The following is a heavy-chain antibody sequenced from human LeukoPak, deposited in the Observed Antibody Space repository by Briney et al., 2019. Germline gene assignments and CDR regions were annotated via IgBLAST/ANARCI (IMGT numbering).Heavy chain of an antibody. D-gene: IGHD6-19*01. CDR3: ARDADSSGWYYYYGMDA. J-gene: IGHJ6*02. V-gene: IGHV6-1*01. Sequence: SQTLSLTCAISGDGVSSNSAAWNWIRQSPSRGLEWLGRTYYRSKWYNDYAVSVKSRITINPDTSKNQFSLQLNSVTPEDTAVYYCARDADSSGWYYYYGMDAWGQGTTVTVSS. CDR1: GDGVSSNSAA. CDR2: TYYRSKWYN.